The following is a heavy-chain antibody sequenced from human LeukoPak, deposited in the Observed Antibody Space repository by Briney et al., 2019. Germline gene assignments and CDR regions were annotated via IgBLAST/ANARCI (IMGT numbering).Heavy chain of an antibody. V-gene: IGHV4-59*01. CDR1: GGSFSCYF. J-gene: IGHJ4*02. CDR2: IYYSGST. D-gene: IGHD2-21*01. Sequence: SETLSLTCTVSGGSFSCYFWSWIRQPPGKGLEWIGYIYYSGSTHYNSSLKSRVTISLDTSRNQFSLKLSSATAADTAVYYCARQLGDRLLFDYWGQGTLVTVSS. CDR3: ARQLGDRLLFDY.